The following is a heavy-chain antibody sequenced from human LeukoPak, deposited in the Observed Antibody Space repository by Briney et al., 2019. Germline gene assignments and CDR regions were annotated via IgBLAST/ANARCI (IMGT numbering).Heavy chain of an antibody. Sequence: ASVKVSCKVSGYTLTELSMHWVRQAPGKGLEWMGGFDPEDGETICAQKFQGRVTMTEDTSTDTAYMELSSLRSEDTAVYYCATHSSRHDAFDIWGQGTMVTVSS. CDR1: GYTLTELS. D-gene: IGHD6-13*01. V-gene: IGHV1-24*01. CDR3: ATHSSRHDAFDI. CDR2: FDPEDGET. J-gene: IGHJ3*02.